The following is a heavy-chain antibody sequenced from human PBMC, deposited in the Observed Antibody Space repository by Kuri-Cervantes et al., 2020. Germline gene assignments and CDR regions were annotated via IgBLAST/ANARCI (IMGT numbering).Heavy chain of an antibody. CDR3: ARVRATLDY. V-gene: IGHV3-9*01. Sequence: GGSLRLSCAASGFTFDDDAMHWVRQVPGKGLEWVSGISWNSGNIGYVDSVKGRFTISRDNAKNTLYLQMNSLRAEDTAVYYCARVRATLDYWGQGTLVTVSS. CDR2: ISWNSGNI. CDR1: GFTFDDDA. D-gene: IGHD1-26*01. J-gene: IGHJ4*02.